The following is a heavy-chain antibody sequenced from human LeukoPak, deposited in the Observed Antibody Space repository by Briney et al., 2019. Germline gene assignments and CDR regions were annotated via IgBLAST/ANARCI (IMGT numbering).Heavy chain of an antibody. CDR2: IYYSGST. J-gene: IGHJ4*02. D-gene: IGHD6-13*01. V-gene: IGHV4-59*01. CDR3: AREGEGSSSWVTFDY. Sequence: PSETLSLTCTVSGGSISSYYWSWIRQPPGKGLEWIGYIYYSGSTNYNPSLKSRVTISVDTSKNQFSLKLSSVTAADTAVYYCAREGEGSSSWVTFDYWGQGTLVTVSS. CDR1: GGSISSYY.